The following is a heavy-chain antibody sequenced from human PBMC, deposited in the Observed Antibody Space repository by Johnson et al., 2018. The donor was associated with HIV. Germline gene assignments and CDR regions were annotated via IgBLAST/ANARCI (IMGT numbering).Heavy chain of an antibody. CDR1: SSYW. CDR3: ARACRDGYTCDAFDI. CDR2: IKQDGSEK. Sequence: SSYWMRWVRQAPGKGLEWVANIKQDGSEKYYADSVKGRFTISRDNSKNTLYLQMNSLRAEDTAVFYCARACRDGYTCDAFDIWGQGTMVTVSS. D-gene: IGHD5-24*01. V-gene: IGHV3-7*02. J-gene: IGHJ3*02.